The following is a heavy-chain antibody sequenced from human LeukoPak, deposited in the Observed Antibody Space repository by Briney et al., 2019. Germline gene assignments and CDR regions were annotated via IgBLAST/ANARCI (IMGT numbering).Heavy chain of an antibody. V-gene: IGHV4-31*03. CDR2: IYYSGST. CDR1: GGSISSGGYY. D-gene: IGHD6-19*01. CDR3: ARLAVAGTSGSLDY. J-gene: IGHJ4*02. Sequence: SQTLSLTCTVSGGSISSGGYYWSWIRQHPGKGLEWIGYIYYSGSTNYNPSLKSRVTISVDTSKNQFSLKLSSVTAADTAVYYCARLAVAGTSGSLDYWGQGTLVTVSS.